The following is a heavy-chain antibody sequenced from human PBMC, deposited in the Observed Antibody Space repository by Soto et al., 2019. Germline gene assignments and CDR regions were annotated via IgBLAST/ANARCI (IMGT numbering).Heavy chain of an antibody. CDR2: VTTSGDTM. V-gene: IGHV3-48*02. CDR1: GFTFSRYN. Sequence: PGGSLRLSCVASGFTFSRYNMHWVRQAPGKGLEWVAYVTTSGDTMFYADSVEGRFAISRDVAKNSVHLQMNSLGDEDTAVYYCVREEASGSSGLTYHYYYNGMDVWGQGDHGHRLL. CDR3: VREEASGSSGLTYHYYYNGMDV. J-gene: IGHJ6*02. D-gene: IGHD3-10*01.